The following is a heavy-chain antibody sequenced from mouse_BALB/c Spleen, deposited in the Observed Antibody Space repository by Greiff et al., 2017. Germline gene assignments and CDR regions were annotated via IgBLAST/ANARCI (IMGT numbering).Heavy chain of an antibody. J-gene: IGHJ1*01. CDR2: ISSGSSTI. V-gene: IGHV5-17*02. CDR3: ARSTYYGYFDV. Sequence: EVQLQESGGGLVQPGGSRKLSCAASGFTFSSFGMHWVRQAPEKGLEWVAYISSGSSTIYYADTVKGRFTISRDNPKNTLFLQMTSLRSEDTAMYDCARSTYYGYFDVWGAGTTVTVSS. CDR1: GFTFSSFG. D-gene: IGHD1-1*02.